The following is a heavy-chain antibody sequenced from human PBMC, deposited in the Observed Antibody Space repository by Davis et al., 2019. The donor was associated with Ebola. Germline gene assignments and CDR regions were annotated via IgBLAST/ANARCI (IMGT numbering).Heavy chain of an antibody. CDR2: IKQDGSEK. CDR3: AREGSQDSSGPLDY. V-gene: IGHV3-7*01. J-gene: IGHJ4*02. D-gene: IGHD3-22*01. CDR1: GFTFSSYW. Sequence: GESLKISCAASGFTFSSYWMSWVRQAPGKGLEWVANIKQDGSEKYYVDSVKGRFTISRDNAKNSLYLQMNSLRAEDTAVYYCAREGSQDSSGPLDYWGQGTLVTVSS.